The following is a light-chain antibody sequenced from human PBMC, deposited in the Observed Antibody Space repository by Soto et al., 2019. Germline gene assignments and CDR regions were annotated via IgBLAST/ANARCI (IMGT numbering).Light chain of an antibody. CDR3: QQYGSAQYT. J-gene: IGKJ2*01. V-gene: IGKV3-20*01. CDR1: QSVNNNY. Sequence: EIVLTQSPGTLSLSPGERATLSCRASQSVNNNYLAWYQQKPGQAPRLLIYGASSKATGIPDRFSGSGSGTYFTQTISRLEPEDFAVYYCQQYGSAQYTFGQGTTLEIK. CDR2: GAS.